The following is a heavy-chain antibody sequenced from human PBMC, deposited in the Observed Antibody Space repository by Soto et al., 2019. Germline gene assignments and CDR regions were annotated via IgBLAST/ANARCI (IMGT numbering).Heavy chain of an antibody. CDR1: GGSISSGGYY. CDR3: ARAEGDSSGLDAFDI. CDR2: FYYSGST. V-gene: IGHV4-31*03. Sequence: QVQLQESGPGLVKPSQTLSLTCTVSGGSISSGGYYWSWIRQHPGKGLEWIGYFYYSGSTYYNPFLQSRVNISVDTSKNQFSLKLSFGTAADTAVYYCARAEGDSSGLDAFDIWGQGTMVTGSS. D-gene: IGHD3-22*01. J-gene: IGHJ3*02.